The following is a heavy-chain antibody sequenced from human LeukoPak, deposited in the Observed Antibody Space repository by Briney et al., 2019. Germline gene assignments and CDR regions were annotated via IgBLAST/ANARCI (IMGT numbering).Heavy chain of an antibody. CDR2: ISFSGRTI. V-gene: IGHV3-48*03. D-gene: IGHD6-19*01. CDR3: ATKEGSSGWYFDY. Sequence: GGSLRLSCAASGFTFSSYEMNWVRQAPGRGLEWVSYISFSGRTIYYADSVKGRFTISRDNAKNSLYLQMNSLRAEDTAVYYCATKEGSSGWYFDYWGQGTLVTVSS. J-gene: IGHJ4*02. CDR1: GFTFSSYE.